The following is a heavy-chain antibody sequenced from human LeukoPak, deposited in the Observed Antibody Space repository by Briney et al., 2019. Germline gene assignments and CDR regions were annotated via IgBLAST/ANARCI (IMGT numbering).Heavy chain of an antibody. J-gene: IGHJ4*02. D-gene: IGHD1-14*01. V-gene: IGHV3-48*03. CDR2: ISSSGSTI. CDR1: GFTFSSYE. Sequence: GGSLRLSCAASGFTFSSYEINWVRQAPGKGLEWVSYISSSGSTIYYADSVKGRFTISRDNTKNSLYLQMNSLRDEDTAVYYCSAGPHFDYWGQGTLVTVSS. CDR3: SAGPHFDY.